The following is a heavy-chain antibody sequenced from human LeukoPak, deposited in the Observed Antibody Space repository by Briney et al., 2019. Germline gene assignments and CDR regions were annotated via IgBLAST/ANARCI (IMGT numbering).Heavy chain of an antibody. V-gene: IGHV1-18*01. CDR2: IGAYNGNT. J-gene: IGHJ4*02. Sequence: ASVKVSCKASGYSFTSYGMSWVRQAPGQGLEWTGWIGAYNGNTNYAQKLQGRVTMTTDTSTSTAYMELRSLRSDDTAVYYCALYYYDSSGYYLLFDYWGQGTLVTVSS. CDR1: GYSFTSYG. D-gene: IGHD3-22*01. CDR3: ALYYYDSSGYYLLFDY.